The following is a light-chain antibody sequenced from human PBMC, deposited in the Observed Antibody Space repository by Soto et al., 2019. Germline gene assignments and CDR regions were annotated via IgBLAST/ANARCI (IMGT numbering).Light chain of an antibody. J-gene: IGKJ1*01. Sequence: EAVVAPSPGTRFLPPAERALLSCRAIQSVSTNYLAWYRQKPGQAPRIXIYAXSSMASGVPDRLSGSGSGTAFTPTISRREHEDFVAYCCQQPGSALLAFGQGTAVDI. CDR2: AXS. V-gene: IGKV3-20*01. CDR3: QQPGSALLA. CDR1: QSVSTNY.